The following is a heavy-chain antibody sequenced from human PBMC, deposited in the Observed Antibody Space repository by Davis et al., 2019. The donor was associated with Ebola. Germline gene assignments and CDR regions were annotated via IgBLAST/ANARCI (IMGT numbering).Heavy chain of an antibody. CDR1: DGSISSHY. CDR2: IYDSGRT. V-gene: IGHV4-59*11. CDR3: VRFGLGAY. D-gene: IGHD3-16*01. Sequence: PSETLSLTCTFSDGSISSHYWNWVRQPPGKGLEWIGIIYDSGRTNYNPSLKSRVTISADTSKNQFSLKLRSVTAADTAVYYCVRFGLGAYWGQGTLVTVSS. J-gene: IGHJ4*02.